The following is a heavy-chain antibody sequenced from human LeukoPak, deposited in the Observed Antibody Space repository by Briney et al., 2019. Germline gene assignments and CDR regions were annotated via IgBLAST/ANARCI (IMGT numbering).Heavy chain of an antibody. CDR2: INAYNGDT. V-gene: IGHV1-18*01. D-gene: IGHD2-2*01. J-gene: IGHJ6*03. Sequence: ASVKVSCKASGYTFTNYGVSWVRQAPGQGLEWMGWINAYNGDTHYAQNLQGRLTMTTDTSTSTAFMELRSLRPDDPAVYYCARWGLVAPGTYYYYYMDVWGRGTTVTVSS. CDR1: GYTFTNYG. CDR3: ARWGLVAPGTYYYYYMDV.